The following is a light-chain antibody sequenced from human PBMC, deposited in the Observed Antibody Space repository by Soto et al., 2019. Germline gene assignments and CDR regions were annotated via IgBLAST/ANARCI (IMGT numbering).Light chain of an antibody. CDR3: ASWDDSLDVFV. V-gene: IGLV1-44*01. CDR2: GDD. CDR1: SSSIGANR. J-gene: IGLJ1*01. Sequence: QSVLTQPPSASGTPGQRVTISCSGSSSSIGANRVSWYQQVPRTAPKLLIYGDDRRPSGVPDRFSGSKSGTSASLAISGLQSEDEAEYCCASWDDSLDVFVFGTGTKLTGL.